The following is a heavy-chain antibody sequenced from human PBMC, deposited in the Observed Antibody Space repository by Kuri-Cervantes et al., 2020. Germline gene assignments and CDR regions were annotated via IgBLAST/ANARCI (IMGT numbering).Heavy chain of an antibody. J-gene: IGHJ1*01. V-gene: IGHV4-61*01. CDR3: ASEGTRTNQYFQH. Sequence: SETLSLTCTVSGGSVSSGSYYWSWIRQPPGKGLEWIGYIYYSGSTNYNPSLKSRVTISVDKSKNQFSLKLSSVTAADTAVYYCASEGTRTNQYFQHWGQGTLVTVSS. CDR2: IYYSGST. D-gene: IGHD1/OR15-1a*01. CDR1: GGSVSSGSYY.